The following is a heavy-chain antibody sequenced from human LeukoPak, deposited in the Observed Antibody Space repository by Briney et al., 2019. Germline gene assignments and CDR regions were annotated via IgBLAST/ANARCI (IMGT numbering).Heavy chain of an antibody. CDR2: IYYSGST. CDR3: ARAFYYGSGSYHDY. D-gene: IGHD3-10*01. Sequence: SQTLSFTCAVSGGSISSGGYYWSWIRQHPGKGLEWIGYIYYSGSTYYNPSLKSRVTISVDTSKNQFSLKLSSVTAADTAVYYCARAFYYGSGSYHDYWGQGTLVTVSS. J-gene: IGHJ4*02. V-gene: IGHV4-31*11. CDR1: GGSISSGGYY.